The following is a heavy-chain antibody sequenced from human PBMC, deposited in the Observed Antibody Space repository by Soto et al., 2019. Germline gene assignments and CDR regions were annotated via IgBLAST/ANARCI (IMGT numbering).Heavy chain of an antibody. D-gene: IGHD5-12*01. J-gene: IGHJ6*03. CDR3: ARSHYSGYDWGLYYYYYYMDV. Sequence: ASVKVSCKASGYTFTSYGISWVRQAPGQGLEWMGWISAYNGNTNYAQKLQGRVTMTTDTSTSTAYMELRSLRSDDTAVYYCARSHYSGYDWGLYYYYYYMDVWGKGTTVTVSS. V-gene: IGHV1-18*01. CDR2: ISAYNGNT. CDR1: GYTFTSYG.